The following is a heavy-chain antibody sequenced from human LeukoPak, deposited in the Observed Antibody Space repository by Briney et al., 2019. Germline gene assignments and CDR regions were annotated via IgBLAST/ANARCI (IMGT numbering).Heavy chain of an antibody. CDR2: LYGSGSI. CDR1: GGSISTYY. CDR3: AREARLASAAGLDV. D-gene: IGHD5-12*01. V-gene: IGHV4-4*07. Sequence: PSETLSLTCTVAGGSISTYYWSWIRQPAGKGLEWIGRLYGSGSINYNPSLKSRLSLSGDTSKNQFSLKLSSVTAADTALYYCAREARLASAAGLDVWGQGTMVTVSS. J-gene: IGHJ6*02.